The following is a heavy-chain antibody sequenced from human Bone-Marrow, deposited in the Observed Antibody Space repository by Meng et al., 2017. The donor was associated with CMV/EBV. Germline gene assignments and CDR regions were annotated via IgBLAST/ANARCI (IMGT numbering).Heavy chain of an antibody. CDR2: INHSGST. V-gene: IGHV4-34*01. Sequence: SETLSLTCAVYGGSFSGYYWSWIRQPPGKGLEWIGEINHSGSTNYNPSLKSRVTISVDTSKNQFSLKLNSVTTADTAVYYCARWQRDSGNSAYYYLHYWGQGTLVTVSS. J-gene: IGHJ4*02. CDR1: GGSFSGYY. CDR3: ARWQRDSGNSAYYYLHY. D-gene: IGHD2/OR15-2a*01.